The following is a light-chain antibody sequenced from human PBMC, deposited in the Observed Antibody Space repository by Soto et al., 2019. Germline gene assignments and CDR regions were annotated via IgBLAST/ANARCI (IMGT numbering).Light chain of an antibody. CDR1: QSISSSQ. V-gene: IGKV3-20*01. J-gene: IGKJ3*01. CDR2: GAS. CDR3: QHYGSSVPIT. Sequence: EIVLTQSPGTLSLSPGERATLSCRASQSISSSQLAWYQQRPGQAPRLLIYGASSRATGIPDRFRGRGSGTDFVLTISRLVPEDFAMCYCQHYGSSVPITFGPGTKVDIK.